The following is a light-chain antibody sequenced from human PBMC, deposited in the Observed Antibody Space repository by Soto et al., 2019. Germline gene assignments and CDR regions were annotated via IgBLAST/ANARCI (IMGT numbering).Light chain of an antibody. Sequence: EIVMTQSPATLSVSPGERATLSCRASQSVGSNLAWYQQKPGQAPRLLIYGASTRATGIPARFSGSGSGTEFTLTISSLQSEDFAVYYCQQYNNWPHITFGQGTRLEIK. J-gene: IGKJ5*01. CDR3: QQYNNWPHIT. CDR1: QSVGSN. CDR2: GAS. V-gene: IGKV3-15*01.